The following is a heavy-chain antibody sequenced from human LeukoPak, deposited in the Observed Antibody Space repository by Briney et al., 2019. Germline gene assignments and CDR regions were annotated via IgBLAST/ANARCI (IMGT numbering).Heavy chain of an antibody. D-gene: IGHD3-3*01. CDR2: ISGSGGST. CDR1: GFTFSSYA. CDR3: AKDLEWFFAYGMDV. V-gene: IGHV3-23*01. Sequence: GGSLRLSCAASGFTFSSYAMHWVRQAPGKGLEWVSAISGSGGSTYYADSVKGRFTISRDNSKNTLYLQMNSLRAEDTAVYYCAKDLEWFFAYGMDVWGQGTTVTVSS. J-gene: IGHJ6*02.